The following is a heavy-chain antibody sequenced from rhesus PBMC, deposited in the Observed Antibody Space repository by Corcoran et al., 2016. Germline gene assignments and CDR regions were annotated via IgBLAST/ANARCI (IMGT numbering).Heavy chain of an antibody. D-gene: IGHD2-15*01. CDR2: IYGSGESN. CDR1: GGSISGYYY. Sequence: QVQLQESGPGLVKPSETLSLTCAVSGGSISGYYYWSWIRQPQGKGLEWIGSIYGSGESNYLNPSLKSRVTLSVDTSRNQFSLKLSSVTAADTAVYYCASGYCSSTYCSSFDYWGQGVLVTVSS. V-gene: IGHV4S14*01. J-gene: IGHJ4*01. CDR3: ASGYCSSTYCSSFDY.